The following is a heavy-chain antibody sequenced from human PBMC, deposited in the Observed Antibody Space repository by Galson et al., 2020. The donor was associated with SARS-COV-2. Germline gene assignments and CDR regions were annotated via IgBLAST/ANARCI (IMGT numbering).Heavy chain of an antibody. J-gene: IGHJ2*01. CDR2: IYYSGST. CDR1: GGSISSYY. D-gene: IGHD3-16*01. CDR3: AGEGGEYWYFDL. Sequence: ASETLSLTCTVSGGSISSYYWSWIRQPPGKGLEWIGYIYYSGSTNYNPSLKSRVTISVDTSKNQFSLKLSSVTASDTAVYYCAGEGGEYWYFDLWGRGTLVTVSS. V-gene: IGHV4-59*01.